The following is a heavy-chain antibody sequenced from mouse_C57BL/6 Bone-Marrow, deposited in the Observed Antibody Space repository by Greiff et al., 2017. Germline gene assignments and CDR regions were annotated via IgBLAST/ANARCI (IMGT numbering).Heavy chain of an antibody. CDR1: GYTFTDYY. Sequence: VQLQQSGPKLVKPGASVKISCKASGYTFTDYYMNWVKQSHGKSLEWIGDINPNNGGTSYNQKFKGKATLTVDKSSSTAYMELRSLTSEDSAVYYCARGDLFYAMDYWGQGTSVTVSS. CDR3: ARGDLFYAMDY. CDR2: INPNNGGT. D-gene: IGHD6-2*01. J-gene: IGHJ4*01. V-gene: IGHV1-26*01.